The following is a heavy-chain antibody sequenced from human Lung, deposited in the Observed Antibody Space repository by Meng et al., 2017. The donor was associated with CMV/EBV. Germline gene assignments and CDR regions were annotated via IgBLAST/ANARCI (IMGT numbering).Heavy chain of an antibody. CDR2: INHSGST. J-gene: IGHJ4*02. CDR1: GGSFSGYY. V-gene: IGHV4-34*01. Sequence: SXTLSLXCAVYGGSFSGYYWSWIRQPPGKGLEWIGEINHSGSTNYNPSLKSRVTISVDTSKDQFSLKLNSVTAADTAVYYCARAPIINDFWSGQVSNYFENWXPGKXVNGSS. D-gene: IGHD3-3*01. CDR3: ARAPIINDFWSGQVSNYFEN.